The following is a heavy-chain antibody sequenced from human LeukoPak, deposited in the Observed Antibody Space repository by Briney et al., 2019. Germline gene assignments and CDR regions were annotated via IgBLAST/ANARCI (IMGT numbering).Heavy chain of an antibody. D-gene: IGHD3-16*02. V-gene: IGHV3-23*01. CDR2: ISGSDGSS. CDR1: GFTFSSFA. Sequence: GGSLRLSCAASGFTFSSFAMNWVRQAPGKGLEWVSSISGSDGSSHYADFVKGRFTISRDNSKNTLHLQMNSLRAEDTAVYYCAKSLGVGGYTRYKGFDQWGQGTLVTVSS. CDR3: AKSLGVGGYTRYKGFDQ. J-gene: IGHJ4*02.